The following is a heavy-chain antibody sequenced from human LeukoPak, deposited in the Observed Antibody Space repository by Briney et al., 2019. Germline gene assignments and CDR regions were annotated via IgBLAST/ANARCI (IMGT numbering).Heavy chain of an antibody. CDR1: GYTFTDSY. Sequence: GASVKVSCKASGYTFTDSYIHWVRQAPGQGLEWMGIINPSGGSTSYAQKFQGRVTMTRDTSTSTVYMELSSLRSEDTAVYYCARSLYDILTGYEMGYWGQGTLVTVSS. D-gene: IGHD3-9*01. CDR2: INPSGGST. CDR3: ARSLYDILTGYEMGY. V-gene: IGHV1-46*01. J-gene: IGHJ4*02.